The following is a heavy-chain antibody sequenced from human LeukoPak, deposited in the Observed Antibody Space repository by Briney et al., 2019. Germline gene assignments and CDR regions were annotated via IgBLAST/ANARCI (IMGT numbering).Heavy chain of an antibody. CDR2: ISGSGGST. CDR1: GFTFSSYA. D-gene: IGHD2-15*01. V-gene: IGHV3-23*01. CDR3: AKAKKYCSGGSCYYFDY. Sequence: GGSLRLSCAASGFTFSSYAMSWVCQAPGKGLEWVSAISGSGGSTYYADSVKGRFTISRDNSKNTLYLQMNSLRAEDTAVYYCAKAKKYCSGGSCYYFDYWGQGTLVTVSS. J-gene: IGHJ4*02.